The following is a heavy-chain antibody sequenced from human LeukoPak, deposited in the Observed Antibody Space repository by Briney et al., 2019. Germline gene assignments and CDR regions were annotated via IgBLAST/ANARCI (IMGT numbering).Heavy chain of an antibody. J-gene: IGHJ3*02. CDR3: ARDSGYNAFDI. CDR2: ISSDGSIT. CDR1: GFTFSTYW. V-gene: IGHV3-74*01. Sequence: PGGSLRLSCAASGFTFSTYWMHWVRQAPGTGLVWVSRISSDGSITGYADSVKGRFTISRDNAKNSLFLQKNSLRAEDTAVFYCARDSGYNAFDIWGQGTMVTVSS. D-gene: IGHD5-12*01.